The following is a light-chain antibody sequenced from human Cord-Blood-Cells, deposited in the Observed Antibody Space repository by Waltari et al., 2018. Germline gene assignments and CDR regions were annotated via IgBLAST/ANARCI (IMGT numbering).Light chain of an antibody. J-gene: IGLJ3*02. CDR2: EDN. CDR3: QSYDSSNRV. V-gene: IGLV6-57*01. CDR1: SGSIASNY. Sequence: NFMLTQPHSVSESPGKTVTTSCTRSSGSIASNYVQWYQQRPGSSPTTVIYEDNQRPSGVPDRFSRSIDSSSNSASLTISGLKTEDEADYYCQSYDSSNRVFGGGTKLTVL.